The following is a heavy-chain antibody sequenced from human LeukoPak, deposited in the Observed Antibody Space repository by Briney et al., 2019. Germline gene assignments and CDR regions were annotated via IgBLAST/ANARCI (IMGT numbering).Heavy chain of an antibody. CDR2: IYSGGTT. Sequence: GGSLRLSCAASGFTVSSNYMSWVRQAPGKGLEWVSIIYSGGTTYYADSVKGRFTISRDNSKNTLYLQMNSLRAEDTAVYYCARDGDTYYDFWSGLGYYYYYYMDVWGKGTTVTVSS. J-gene: IGHJ6*03. CDR3: ARDGDTYYDFWSGLGYYYYYYMDV. D-gene: IGHD3-3*01. CDR1: GFTVSSNY. V-gene: IGHV3-66*02.